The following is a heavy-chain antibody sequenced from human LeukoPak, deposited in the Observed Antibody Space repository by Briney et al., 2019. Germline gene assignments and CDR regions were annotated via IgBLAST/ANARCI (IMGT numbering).Heavy chain of an antibody. CDR2: ITGSGDYT. D-gene: IGHD2-21*01. V-gene: IGHV3-23*01. CDR1: GFSFGRHP. CDR3: ARGVMAARLYYFDY. J-gene: IGHJ4*02. Sequence: GGSLRLSCAASGFSFGRHPMNWVRQAPGKGLEWVSGITGSGDYTYYIDSVQGRFTISRDNSKNMLFLQMNSLRGEDTAVYYCARGVMAARLYYFDYWGRGILVTVSS.